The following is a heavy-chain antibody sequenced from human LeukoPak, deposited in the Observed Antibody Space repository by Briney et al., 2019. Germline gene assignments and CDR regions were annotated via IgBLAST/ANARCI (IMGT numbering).Heavy chain of an antibody. V-gene: IGHV3-11*01. CDR3: ARLRSSSFYYYYMDV. J-gene: IGHJ6*03. Sequence: GGSLRLSCAASGFTFSDYYMSWIRQAPGKGLEWVSYISSSGSTIYYADSVKGRFTISRDNAKNSLYLQMNSLRAEDTAVYYCARLRSSSFYYYYMDVWGKGTTVTISS. D-gene: IGHD6-6*01. CDR2: ISSSGSTI. CDR1: GFTFSDYY.